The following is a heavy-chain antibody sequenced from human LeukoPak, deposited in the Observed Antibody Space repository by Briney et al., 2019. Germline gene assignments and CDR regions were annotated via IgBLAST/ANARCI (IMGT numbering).Heavy chain of an antibody. V-gene: IGHV1-69*04. CDR1: GGTFSSYA. CDR2: IIPIFGIA. Sequence: SVKVSCKASGGTFSSYAISWVRQAPGQGLEWMGRIIPIFGIANYAQKFQGRVTITADKSTSTAYMELSSLRSEDTAVYYCAQAYCSSTSCYKNKVAYDYWGQGTLVTVSS. CDR3: AQAYCSSTSCYKNKVAYDY. J-gene: IGHJ4*02. D-gene: IGHD2-2*02.